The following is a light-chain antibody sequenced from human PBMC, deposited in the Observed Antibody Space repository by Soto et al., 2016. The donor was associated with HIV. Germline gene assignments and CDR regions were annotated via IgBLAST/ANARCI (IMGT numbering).Light chain of an antibody. CDR2: DDS. CDR1: NVENTR. J-gene: IGLJ2*01. CDR3: QVWDSDTDYVI. Sequence: YVLSQSPSVSVAPGKTAKITCGGQNVENTRVHWYQQKAGQAPVLVVHDDSERPSGIPDRFSGSKSENTATLTINRVEAGDEADYYCQVWDSDTDYVIFGGGTKLTVL. V-gene: IGLV3-21*01.